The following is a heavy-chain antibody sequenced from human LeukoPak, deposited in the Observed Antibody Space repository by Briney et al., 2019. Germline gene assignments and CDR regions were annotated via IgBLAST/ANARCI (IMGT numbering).Heavy chain of an antibody. CDR2: INPNSGGT. Sequence: ASVKVSCKASGYTFTGYYMHWVRQAPGQGLEWMGWINPNSGGTNYAQKFRGRVTMTRDTSISTAYMELSRLRSDDTAVYYCARAFTSTEENFDYWGQGTLATVSS. CDR3: ARAFTSTEENFDY. V-gene: IGHV1-2*02. J-gene: IGHJ4*02. D-gene: IGHD3-3*02. CDR1: GYTFTGYY.